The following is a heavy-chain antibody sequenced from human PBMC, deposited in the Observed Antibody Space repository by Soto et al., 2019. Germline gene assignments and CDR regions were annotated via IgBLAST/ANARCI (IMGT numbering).Heavy chain of an antibody. J-gene: IGHJ3*02. D-gene: IGHD3-3*01. Sequence: QLHLVQFGAVVKKPGASVTVSCSASGYPVTAYYMHWVRQAPGRGLEWMGGINPATGAAKYTQTFKGRVTMTRDTSTSTVFMELSGLTSEDTDVFYCARRGGVGVAGSAAFDMWGQGTLVTVSS. CDR1: GYPVTAYY. CDR2: INPATGAA. CDR3: ARRGGVGVAGSAAFDM. V-gene: IGHV1-2*02.